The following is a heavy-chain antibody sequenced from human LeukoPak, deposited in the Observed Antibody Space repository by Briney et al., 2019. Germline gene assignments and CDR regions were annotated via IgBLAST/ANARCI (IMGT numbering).Heavy chain of an antibody. CDR2: ISGGDGTT. Sequence: GGSLRLSCAASGFTFSNYAMNWVRQAPGKGLEWVSGISGGDGTTFYADSVKGRFTISRDNSKNTLYLQMNSLRAEDTAVYYCAKAGSLDIAARQNYWGQGTLVTVSS. V-gene: IGHV3-23*01. J-gene: IGHJ4*02. CDR1: GFTFSNYA. CDR3: AKAGSLDIAARQNY. D-gene: IGHD6-6*01.